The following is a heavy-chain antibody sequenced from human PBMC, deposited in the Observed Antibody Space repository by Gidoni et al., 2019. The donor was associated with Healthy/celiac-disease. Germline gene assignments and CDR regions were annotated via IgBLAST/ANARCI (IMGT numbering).Heavy chain of an antibody. V-gene: IGHV3-9*01. D-gene: IGHD6-13*01. J-gene: IGHJ3*02. CDR1: GFTFADYA. CDR3: AKGYSSSWRDDAFDI. CDR2: ISWNSGSI. Sequence: EVQLVESGGGLVQPGRSLRLSCAPSGFTFADYAMHWVRQAPGKGLEWGSGISWNSGSIGYADSVKGRFTISRDNAKNSLYLQMNSLRAEDTALYYCAKGYSSSWRDDAFDIWGQGTMVTVSS.